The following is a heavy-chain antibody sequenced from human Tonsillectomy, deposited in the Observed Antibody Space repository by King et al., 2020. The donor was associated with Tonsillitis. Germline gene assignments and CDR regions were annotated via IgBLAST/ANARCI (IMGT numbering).Heavy chain of an antibody. J-gene: IGHJ4*02. D-gene: IGHD2-2*01. Sequence: QLVQSGAEVKKPGASVKVSCKASGYTFNNYGFSWVRQAPGQGLEWMGWISAYNANTHYAQELQGRLTMTTDTSTSTAYMELRSLRFDDTAVYYCATESLVVPTASHYWGQGTLVTVSS. CDR1: GYTFNNYG. V-gene: IGHV1-18*04. CDR2: ISAYNANT. CDR3: ATESLVVPTASHY.